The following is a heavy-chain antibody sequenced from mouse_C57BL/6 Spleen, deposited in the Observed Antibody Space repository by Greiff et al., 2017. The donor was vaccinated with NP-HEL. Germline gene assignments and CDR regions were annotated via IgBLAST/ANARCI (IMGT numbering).Heavy chain of an antibody. CDR2: INPNNGGT. CDR3: ARSYDGSWFAY. D-gene: IGHD2-3*01. J-gene: IGHJ3*01. CDR1: GYTFTDYY. V-gene: IGHV1-26*01. Sequence: VQLKQSGPELVKPGASVKISCKASGYTFTDYYMNWVKQSHGKSLEWIGDINPNNGGTSYNQKFKGKATLTVDKSSSTAYMELRSLTSEDSAVYYCARSYDGSWFAYWGQGTLVTVSA.